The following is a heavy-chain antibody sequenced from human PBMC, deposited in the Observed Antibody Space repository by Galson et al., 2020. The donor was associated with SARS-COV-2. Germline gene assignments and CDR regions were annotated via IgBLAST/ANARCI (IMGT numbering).Heavy chain of an antibody. CDR2: IYHSGST. J-gene: IGHJ6*02. CDR1: GGSVSSDNHY. CDR3: ARGEGGTYRDYGMDV. V-gene: IGHV4-31*03. Sequence: PSETLSLTCTVSGGSVSSDNHYWTWIRQHPGKGLEWLGYIYHSGSTSYNPSLKSRASISVDTSKNQLSLRLSSVTAADTAVYYCARGEGGTYRDYGMDVWGQGTTVTVSS. D-gene: IGHD3-16*01.